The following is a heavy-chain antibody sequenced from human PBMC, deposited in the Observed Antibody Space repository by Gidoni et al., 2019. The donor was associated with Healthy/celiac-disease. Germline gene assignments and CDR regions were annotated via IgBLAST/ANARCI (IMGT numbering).Heavy chain of an antibody. V-gene: IGHV4-39*01. CDR1: GASISSSSYY. J-gene: IGHJ6*02. D-gene: IGHD6-6*01. Sequence: QLQLQESGPGLVKPSDTLSLTCTVSGASISSSSYYWGRIRQPPGEWLEWIGSIYYSGSTYDNPSLKSRVTISVDTSKNQFSLKLSFVTAADTAVYYCARHLIAARRDYGMDVWGQGTTVTVSS. CDR2: IYYSGST. CDR3: ARHLIAARRDYGMDV.